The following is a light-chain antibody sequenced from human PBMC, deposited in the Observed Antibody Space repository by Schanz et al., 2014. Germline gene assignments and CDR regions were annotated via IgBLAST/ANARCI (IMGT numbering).Light chain of an antibody. CDR2: GAS. CDR3: QQYNNWPPWT. V-gene: IGKV3D-15*01. Sequence: PGERATLSCRASQSVSNSYLAWYLQQPGQAPRLLIYGASTRATGIPARFSGSGSGTEFTLTISSLQSEDFAVYYCQQYNNWPPWTFGQGTKVEIK. CDR1: QSVSNSY. J-gene: IGKJ1*01.